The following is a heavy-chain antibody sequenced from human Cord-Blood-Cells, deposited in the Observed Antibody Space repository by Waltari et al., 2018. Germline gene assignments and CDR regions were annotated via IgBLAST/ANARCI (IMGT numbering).Heavy chain of an antibody. CDR2: IIPILGIA. CDR1: GGTFSSYA. CDR3: ARGYDSSGYYYYFDY. D-gene: IGHD3-22*01. J-gene: IGHJ4*02. Sequence: QVQLVQSGAAVKKPGSSVKVSCKASGGTFSSYAISWVRQAPGQGLEWMGGIIPILGIANYAQKFQGRVTITADESTSTAYMELSSLRSEDTAVYYCARGYDSSGYYYYFDYWGQGTLVTVSS. V-gene: IGHV1-69*04.